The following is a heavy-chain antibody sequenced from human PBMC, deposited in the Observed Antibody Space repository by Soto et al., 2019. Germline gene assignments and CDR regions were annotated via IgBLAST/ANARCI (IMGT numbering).Heavy chain of an antibody. V-gene: IGHV1-2*04. CDR2: INPNSGGT. Sequence: ASVKVSCKASGYTFTGYYMHWVRQAPGQGLEWMGWINPNSGGTNYAQKFQGWVTMTRDTSISTAYMELSRLRSDDTAVYYCARDSTRRWLQFSDGYSESHYGMDVWGQGTTVTVSS. D-gene: IGHD5-12*01. CDR3: ARDSTRRWLQFSDGYSESHYGMDV. J-gene: IGHJ6*02. CDR1: GYTFTGYY.